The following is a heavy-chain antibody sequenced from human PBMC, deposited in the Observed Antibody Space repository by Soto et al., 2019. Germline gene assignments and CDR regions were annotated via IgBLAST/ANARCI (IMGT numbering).Heavy chain of an antibody. V-gene: IGHV4-4*01. CDR3: AREIVTAGGNNYFDP. J-gene: IGHJ5*02. CDR2: VYHTGDT. Sequence: LSLTCGVSGGTVAGSHWWSWVRQSPGRGLEWIGNVYHTGDTNFNPSLQSRVTFSVDKSNNQFSLRLTSVTAADTAVYFCAREIVTAGGNNYFDPWGPGTLVTVSS. D-gene: IGHD2-21*02. CDR1: GGTVAGSHW.